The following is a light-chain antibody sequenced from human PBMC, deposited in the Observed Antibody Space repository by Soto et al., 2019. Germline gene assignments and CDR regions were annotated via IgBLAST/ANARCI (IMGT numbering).Light chain of an antibody. CDR1: QSVRSNY. CDR2: DAS. Sequence: EIVLTQSPGTLSLSPGERATLSCRASQSVRSNYLAWNQQRPGQAPRLLMNDASSRATAVPDRFSGSGSGTDFTLTISRLEPEDFAVYYCQQYGGSPPTFGQGTKLQIK. V-gene: IGKV3-20*01. CDR3: QQYGGSPPT. J-gene: IGKJ2*01.